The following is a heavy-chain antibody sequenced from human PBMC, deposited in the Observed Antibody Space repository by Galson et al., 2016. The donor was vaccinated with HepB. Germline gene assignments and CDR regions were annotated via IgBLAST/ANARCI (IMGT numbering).Heavy chain of an antibody. CDR2: IRGRGDYP. CDR1: GFTFHSYA. CDR3: AKVGVTAYQYDILTGTFDS. J-gene: IGHJ4*02. D-gene: IGHD3-9*01. Sequence: SLRLCCAASGFTFHSYAITWVRQAPGKGLEWVSAIRGRGDYPYYTESVKGRFTISRDNSKNTLYLQMNSLRDEDTAVYYCAKVGVTAYQYDILTGTFDSWGQGTLVTVSS. V-gene: IGHV3-23*01.